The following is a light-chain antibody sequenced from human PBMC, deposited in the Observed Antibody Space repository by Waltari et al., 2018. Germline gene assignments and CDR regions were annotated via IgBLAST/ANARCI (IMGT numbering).Light chain of an antibody. CDR3: QQSYSSPQT. CDR2: AAS. Sequence: DIQMTQSPSSLSASVGDRVTITCRASQSIRSYLNWYQQKPGKAPKLLIYAASSLQSGVTSRFSGTGSGTDFTLTISSLQPEDFATYYCQQSYSSPQTFGQGTKVEIK. CDR1: QSIRSY. J-gene: IGKJ1*01. V-gene: IGKV1-39*01.